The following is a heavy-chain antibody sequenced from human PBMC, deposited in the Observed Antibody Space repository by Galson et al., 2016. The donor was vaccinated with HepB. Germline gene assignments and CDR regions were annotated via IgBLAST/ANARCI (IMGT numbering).Heavy chain of an antibody. CDR1: DYTFTRYY. D-gene: IGHD4-17*01. CDR3: ARGDYADQHGLDV. J-gene: IGHJ6*04. Sequence: SVKVSCKASDYTFTRYYIHWVRQAPGQGLEWMGWINPDTGVTGSAQNFQGRVTMTRDPSITTVYMEMTGLRSDDTAVYYCARGDYADQHGLDVWGKGTTVIVSS. V-gene: IGHV1-2*02. CDR2: INPDTGVT.